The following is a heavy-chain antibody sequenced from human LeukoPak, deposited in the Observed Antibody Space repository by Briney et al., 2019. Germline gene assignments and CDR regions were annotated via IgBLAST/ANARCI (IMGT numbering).Heavy chain of an antibody. D-gene: IGHD6-19*01. V-gene: IGHV3-21*01. Sequence: PGGSLRLSCAASGFTFSSYSMNWVRQAPGKGLEWVSSISSSSSYIYYADSVKGRFTISRDNAKNSLYLQMNSLRAEDTAVYYCARDPRYSGGWYPPLSWFDPWGQGTLVTVSS. CDR2: ISSSSSYI. J-gene: IGHJ5*02. CDR3: ARDPRYSGGWYPPLSWFDP. CDR1: GFTFSSYS.